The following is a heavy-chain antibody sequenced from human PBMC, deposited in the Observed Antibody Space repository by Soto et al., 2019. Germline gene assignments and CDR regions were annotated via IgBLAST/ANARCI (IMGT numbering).Heavy chain of an antibody. CDR3: ANPAAAAAAAC. V-gene: IGHV3-23*01. D-gene: IGHD6-25*01. CDR1: GFTFSSYA. Sequence: EVQLLESGGGLVQPGGSLRLSCAASGFTFSSYAMSWVRQAPGKGLEWVSLISGSGGGTYYADSVKGRFTISRDTSKNTLCLQMNSLRAEDPAVCYCANPAAAAAAACWGRGTLVTVSS. J-gene: IGHJ4*02. CDR2: ISGSGGGT.